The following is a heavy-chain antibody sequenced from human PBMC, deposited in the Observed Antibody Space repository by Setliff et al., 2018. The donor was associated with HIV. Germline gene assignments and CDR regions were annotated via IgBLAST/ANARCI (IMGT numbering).Heavy chain of an antibody. D-gene: IGHD3-22*01. CDR2: INHSGST. J-gene: IGHJ4*02. V-gene: IGHV4-34*01. CDR1: GGSFSGYY. Sequence: PSETLSLTCAVYGGSFSGYYWSWIRQPPGKGLEWIGEINHSGSTYYNPSLKSRVTISVDTSKNQFSLKLSSVTAADTAVFYCARLTTTYYYDSSAYYHPVWGQGTLVTV. CDR3: ARLTTTYYYDSSAYYHPV.